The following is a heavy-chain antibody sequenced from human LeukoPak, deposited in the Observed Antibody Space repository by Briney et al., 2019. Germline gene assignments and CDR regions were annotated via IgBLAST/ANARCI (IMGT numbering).Heavy chain of an antibody. CDR3: AKQLGYCSDGSCYFPY. Sequence: GRSLRLSCAASGFTFSSYGMRWVRQALGKGLEWVAVISYDGSNKYYADSVKGRFTISRDNSKNTLCLQMNSLRAEDTAVYYCAKQLGYCSDGSCYFPYWGQGTLVTVSS. CDR1: GFTFSSYG. V-gene: IGHV3-30*18. CDR2: ISYDGSNK. J-gene: IGHJ4*02. D-gene: IGHD2-15*01.